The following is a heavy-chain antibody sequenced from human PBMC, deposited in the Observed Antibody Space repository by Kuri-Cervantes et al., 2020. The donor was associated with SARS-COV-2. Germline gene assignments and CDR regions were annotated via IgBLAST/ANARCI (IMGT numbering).Heavy chain of an antibody. CDR2: ISWNSGSI. CDR3: ARVVVGEGYNYLYFDS. CDR1: GFTFDDYA. J-gene: IGHJ4*02. V-gene: IGHV3-9*01. D-gene: IGHD5-24*01. Sequence: SLKISCAASGFTFDDYAMHWVRQTPVKGLEWVSGISWNSGSIGYADSVKGRFTISRDNAKNSLYLQMSSLRAEDTAVYYCARVVVGEGYNYLYFDSWGQGALVTVAS.